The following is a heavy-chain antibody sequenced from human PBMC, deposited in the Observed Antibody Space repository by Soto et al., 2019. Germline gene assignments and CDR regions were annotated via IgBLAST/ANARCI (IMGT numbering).Heavy chain of an antibody. Sequence: GGSLRLSCAASGFTFSSYSMNWVRQAPGKGLEWVSYISSSSTIYYADSVKGRFTITRDNAKNSLYLQMNSLRDEDTAVYYCAGWGSSSYYYYGMDVWGQGTTVTVSS. CDR1: GFTFSSYS. CDR3: AGWGSSSYYYYGMDV. V-gene: IGHV3-48*02. CDR2: ISSSSTI. J-gene: IGHJ6*02. D-gene: IGHD6-13*01.